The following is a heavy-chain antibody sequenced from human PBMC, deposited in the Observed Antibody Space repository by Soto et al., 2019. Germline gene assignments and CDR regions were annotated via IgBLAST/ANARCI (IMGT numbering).Heavy chain of an antibody. D-gene: IGHD6-13*01. Sequence: QVQLVESGGGVVQPGRSLRLSCAASGFTFISYGMHWVRQAPGKGLEWVAVISYDGSNKYYADSVKGRFTISRDNSKNTLYLRMNSLRAEDTAVYYCAKEPLAAAGTTLDYWGQGTLVTVCS. CDR2: ISYDGSNK. J-gene: IGHJ4*02. V-gene: IGHV3-30*18. CDR1: GFTFISYG. CDR3: AKEPLAAAGTTLDY.